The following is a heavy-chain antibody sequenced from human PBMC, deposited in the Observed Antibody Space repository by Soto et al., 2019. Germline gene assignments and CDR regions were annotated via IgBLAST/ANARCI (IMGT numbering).Heavy chain of an antibody. CDR2: SYYSGTT. D-gene: IGHD6-6*01. Sequence: SETLSLTCTVSGGSISSSTYYWGWIRQPPGKGLEWIGSSYYSGTTYYNPSLKSRVTISVDTSKNQFSLKLSSVTAADTAVYYCASLFSSSGNNWFDPWGQGTLVTVSS. V-gene: IGHV4-39*01. CDR3: ASLFSSSGNNWFDP. CDR1: GGSISSSTYY. J-gene: IGHJ5*02.